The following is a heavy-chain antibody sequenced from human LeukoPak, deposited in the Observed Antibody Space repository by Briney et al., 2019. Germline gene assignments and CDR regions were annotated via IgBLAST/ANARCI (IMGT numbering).Heavy chain of an antibody. CDR2: INPSGGST. V-gene: IGHV1-46*01. Sequence: GASVKVSCKASGYTFTGYYMHWVRQAPGQGLEWMGWINPSGGSTSYAQKFQGRVTMTRDTSTSTVYMELSSLRSEDTAVYYCARDEGGTAVRYYFDYWGQGTLVTASS. J-gene: IGHJ4*02. D-gene: IGHD2-21*02. CDR1: GYTFTGYY. CDR3: ARDEGGTAVRYYFDY.